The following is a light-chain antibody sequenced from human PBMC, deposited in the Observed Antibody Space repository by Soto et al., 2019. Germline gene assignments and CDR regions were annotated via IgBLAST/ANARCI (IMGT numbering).Light chain of an antibody. CDR3: TSYVGNDIWV. CDR1: SSDVGAYKY. J-gene: IGLJ3*02. Sequence: QSALTQPPSASGSPGQSVTISCTRSSSDVGAYKYVSWYQQYPGKAPKLMIYEVTKRPSGVPDRFSGSKSGNTASLTVSGLQAEDAADYYCTSYVGNDIWVFGGGTKLTVL. V-gene: IGLV2-8*01. CDR2: EVT.